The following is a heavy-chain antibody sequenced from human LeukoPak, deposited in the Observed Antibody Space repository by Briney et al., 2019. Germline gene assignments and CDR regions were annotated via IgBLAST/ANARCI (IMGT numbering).Heavy chain of an antibody. CDR3: ARRGSSGYYSYY. D-gene: IGHD3-22*01. CDR2: ISSSSSYI. CDR1: GFTFSSYS. Sequence: GGSLRLFCAASGFTFSSYSVNWVRQAPGKGREWVSSISSSSSYIYYADSVKGRFTISRDNAKNSLYLQMNSLRAEDTAVYYCARRGSSGYYSYYWGQGTLVTVSS. J-gene: IGHJ4*02. V-gene: IGHV3-21*01.